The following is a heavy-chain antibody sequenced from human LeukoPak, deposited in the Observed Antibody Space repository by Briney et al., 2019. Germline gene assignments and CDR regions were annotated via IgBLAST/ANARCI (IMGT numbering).Heavy chain of an antibody. Sequence: SQTLSLTCAISGDSVSSNSATWNWLRQSPSRGLEWLGRTYYTSKWNNDHAVSVKSRITINPDTSKNQFSLQLNSVTPDDTAVYYCARVSSPWSPRDAFDIWGQETMVTVSS. CDR1: GDSVSSNSAT. D-gene: IGHD1-26*01. J-gene: IGHJ3*02. CDR2: TYYTSKWNN. V-gene: IGHV6-1*01. CDR3: ARVSSPWSPRDAFDI.